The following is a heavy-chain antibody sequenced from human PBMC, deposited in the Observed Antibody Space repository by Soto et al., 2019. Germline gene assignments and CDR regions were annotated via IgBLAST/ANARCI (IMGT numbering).Heavy chain of an antibody. CDR2: SYPGDSDT. V-gene: IGHV5-51*01. CDR3: AGGGVRGVITRTRDYYGMDV. J-gene: IGHJ6*02. Sequence: PGESLKISCKGSGYSFTSYWIGWVRQMTGKGLEWMGISYPGDSDTRYSPSFLGQVTISADKSISTAYLQWSSLKASDTAMYYCAGGGVRGVITRTRDYYGMDVWGQGTTVTVSS. D-gene: IGHD3-10*01. CDR1: GYSFTSYW.